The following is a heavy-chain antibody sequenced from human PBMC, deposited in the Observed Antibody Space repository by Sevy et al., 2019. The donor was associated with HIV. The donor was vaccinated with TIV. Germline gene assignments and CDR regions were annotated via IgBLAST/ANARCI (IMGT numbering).Heavy chain of an antibody. CDR2: LSFCCGEI. Sequence: GGSLRLSCAASGFTFSKYSMSWVRQPPGKGLEWVSTLSFCCGEINYADYVKGRFTISRDNSKSSVYLQMNNLRPEDTALFYCAREGCTKPHDYWGQGTLVTVSS. V-gene: IGHV3-23*01. CDR3: AREGCTKPHDY. J-gene: IGHJ4*02. CDR1: GFTFSKYS. D-gene: IGHD2-8*01.